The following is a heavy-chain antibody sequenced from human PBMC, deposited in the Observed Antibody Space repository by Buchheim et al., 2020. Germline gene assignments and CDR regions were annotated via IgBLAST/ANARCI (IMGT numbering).Heavy chain of an antibody. D-gene: IGHD2-2*01. J-gene: IGHJ4*02. CDR1: GFTFSSYG. V-gene: IGHV3-30*18. CDR3: AKRGDGYCSSTSCYPLDY. CDR2: ISYDGSNK. Sequence: QVQLVESGGGVVQPGRSLRLSCAASGFTFSSYGMHWVRQAPGKGLEWVAVISYDGSNKYYADSVKGRFTISRDNSKNTLYLQMNSLRAEDTAVYYCAKRGDGYCSSTSCYPLDYWGQGTL.